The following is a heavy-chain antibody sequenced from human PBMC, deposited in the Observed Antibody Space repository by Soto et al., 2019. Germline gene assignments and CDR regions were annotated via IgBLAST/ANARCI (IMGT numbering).Heavy chain of an antibody. J-gene: IGHJ5*02. CDR2: IRSKAYGGTT. Sequence: GGSLRLSCTASGFTFGDYAMSWVRQAPGKGLEWVGFIRSKAYGGTTEYAASVKGRFTISRDDSKSIAYLQMNSLKTEDTAVYYCTRTQRYCTNGVCYGSWFDPWGQGTLVTISS. D-gene: IGHD2-8*01. V-gene: IGHV3-49*04. CDR1: GFTFGDYA. CDR3: TRTQRYCTNGVCYGSWFDP.